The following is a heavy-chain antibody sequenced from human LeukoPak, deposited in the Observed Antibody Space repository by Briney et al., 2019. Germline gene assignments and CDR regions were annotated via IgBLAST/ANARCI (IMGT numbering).Heavy chain of an antibody. CDR1: GYTFTGYY. Sequence: ASVKVSCKASGYTFTGYYMHWVRQAPGQGLEWMGWINPNSGGTNYAQKFQGRVTMTRDTSISTAYMELSRLRSDDTAVYYCARDPQDCSGGSCYAGLYYMDVWGKGTTVTVSS. J-gene: IGHJ6*03. D-gene: IGHD2-15*01. V-gene: IGHV1-2*02. CDR2: INPNSGGT. CDR3: ARDPQDCSGGSCYAGLYYMDV.